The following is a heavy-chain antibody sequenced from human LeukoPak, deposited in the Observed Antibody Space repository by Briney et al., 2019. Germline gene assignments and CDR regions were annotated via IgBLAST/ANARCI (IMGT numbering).Heavy chain of an antibody. V-gene: IGHV4-4*07. Sequence: SETLSLTCTVSGGSISSYYWSWIRQPAGKGLEWIGRIYTSRSTNYNPSLKSRVTMSVDTSKNQFSLKLSSVTAADTAVYYCARGPQHTSYYYDSSGFRNWFDPWGQGTLVTVSS. CDR2: IYTSRST. CDR3: ARGPQHTSYYYDSSGFRNWFDP. CDR1: GGSISSYY. J-gene: IGHJ5*02. D-gene: IGHD3-22*01.